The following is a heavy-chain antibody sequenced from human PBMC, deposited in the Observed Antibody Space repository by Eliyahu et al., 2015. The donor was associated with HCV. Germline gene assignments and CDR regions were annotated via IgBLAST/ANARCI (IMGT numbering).Heavy chain of an antibody. CDR3: AREEYYDSSGYLDAFDI. CDR1: GFTFSSYG. V-gene: IGHV3-33*01. D-gene: IGHD3-22*01. Sequence: QVQLVESGGGVVQPGRSLRLSCAASGFTFSSYGMHWVRQAPGQGLEWVAVIWYDGSNKYYADSVKGRFTISRDNSKNTLYLQMNSLRAEDTAVYYCAREEYYDSSGYLDAFDIWGQGTMVTVSS. CDR2: IWYDGSNK. J-gene: IGHJ3*02.